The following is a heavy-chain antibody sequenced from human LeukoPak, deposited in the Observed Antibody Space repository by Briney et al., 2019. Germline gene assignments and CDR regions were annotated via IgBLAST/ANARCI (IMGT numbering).Heavy chain of an antibody. V-gene: IGHV4-61*02. CDR2: IYTSGST. CDR1: GGSISSGSYY. CDR3: ARYHITILGFDP. D-gene: IGHD3-3*01. Sequence: PSQTLSLTCTVSGGSISSGSYYWSWIRQPAGKGLEWIGRIYTSGSTNYNPSLKSRVTISVDTSKNQFSLKLSSVTAADTAVYYCARYHITILGFDPWGQGTLVTVSS. J-gene: IGHJ5*02.